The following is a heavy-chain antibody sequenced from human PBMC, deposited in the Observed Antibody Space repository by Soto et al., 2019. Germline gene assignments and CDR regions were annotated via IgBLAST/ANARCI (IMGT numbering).Heavy chain of an antibody. CDR1: GHTFTSYY. D-gene: IGHD3-10*01. CDR2: INPNSGNI. Sequence: ASVKVSCKASGHTFTSYYINWVRQATGDGLEWMGWINPNSGNIGYAQKFQGRVTMTRDTAIRTAYMEVSRLRSDDTAVYYCARGRASGSYYLLDYWGQGTLVTVSS. J-gene: IGHJ4*02. V-gene: IGHV1-8*01. CDR3: ARGRASGSYYLLDY.